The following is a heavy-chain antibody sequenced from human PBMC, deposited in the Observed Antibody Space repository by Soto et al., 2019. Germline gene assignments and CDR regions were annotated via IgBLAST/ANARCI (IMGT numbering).Heavy chain of an antibody. Sequence: TVGSLRLSCAASEFIFSKSSMMWVRQAPGAGLEWVSGINGSGGRTFYADSVKGRFTISRDNLKNTLFMQMNSLKAEDTAIYYCVKWGDDSKYFHHWGQGTLVTVSS. CDR3: VKWGDDSKYFHH. CDR2: INGSGGRT. CDR1: EFIFSKSS. J-gene: IGHJ1*01. D-gene: IGHD2-21*02. V-gene: IGHV3-23*01.